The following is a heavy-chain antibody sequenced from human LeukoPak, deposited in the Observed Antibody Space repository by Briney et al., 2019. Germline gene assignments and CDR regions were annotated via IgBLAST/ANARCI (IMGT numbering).Heavy chain of an antibody. Sequence: PSLTLSLTCAISGDSVSSNSAAWNWIRQSPSRGLEWLGRTWYMSKWKTEYAVSVESRIAINPDTSKNQFSLQLSSVTPEDTAVYYCARAGHGSHRFDPWGQGTPVTVSS. J-gene: IGHJ5*02. CDR3: ARAGHGSHRFDP. V-gene: IGHV6-1*01. CDR2: TWYMSKWKT. D-gene: IGHD6-19*01. CDR1: GDSVSSNSAA.